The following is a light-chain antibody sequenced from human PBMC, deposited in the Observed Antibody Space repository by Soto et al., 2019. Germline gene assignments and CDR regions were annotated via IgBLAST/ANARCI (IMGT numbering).Light chain of an antibody. CDR2: DTS. Sequence: IVMTESPATLSVSPGERATLSCMSSQSVSSNLAWYQQKPGQAPRLLIYDTSTRATGIPARFSGSGSGTEFTLTISSLQSEDFAVYYCQQYNNWPPITFGQGTRLEIK. CDR1: QSVSSN. V-gene: IGKV3-15*01. CDR3: QQYNNWPPIT. J-gene: IGKJ5*01.